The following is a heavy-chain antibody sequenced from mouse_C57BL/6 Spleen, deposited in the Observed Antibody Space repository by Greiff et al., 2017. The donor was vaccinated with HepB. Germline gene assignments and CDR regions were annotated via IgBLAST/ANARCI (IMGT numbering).Heavy chain of an antibody. CDR3: ARMETTVVAIDY. V-gene: IGHV1-69*01. D-gene: IGHD1-1*01. J-gene: IGHJ2*01. CDR2: IDPSDSYT. CDR1: GYTFTSYW. Sequence: QVQLQQPGAELVMPGASVKLSCKASGYTFTSYWMHWVKQRPGQGLEWIGEIDPSDSYTNYNQKFKGKSTLTVDKSSSTAYMQLSSLTSEDSAVYYCARMETTVVAIDYWGQGTTLTVSS.